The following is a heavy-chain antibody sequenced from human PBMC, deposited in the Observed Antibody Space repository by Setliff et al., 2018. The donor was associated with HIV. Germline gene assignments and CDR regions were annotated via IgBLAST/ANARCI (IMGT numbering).Heavy chain of an antibody. J-gene: IGHJ5*02. Sequence: SVKVSCKASGGTFSSYVISWVRQAPGQVPEWMGGIIPMYGVANYAQKFQGRVTITTDESTSTAYMELSSLRSEDTAVYYCALPYCGGGNCWSSASLPPAGWFDPWDQGTLVTVSS. D-gene: IGHD2-15*01. V-gene: IGHV1-69*05. CDR1: GGTFSSYV. CDR3: ALPYCGGGNCWSSASLPPAGWFDP. CDR2: IIPMYGVA.